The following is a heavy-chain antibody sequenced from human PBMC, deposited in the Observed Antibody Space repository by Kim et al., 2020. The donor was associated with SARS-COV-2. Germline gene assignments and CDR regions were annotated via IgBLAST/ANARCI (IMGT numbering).Heavy chain of an antibody. J-gene: IGHJ5*01. CDR1: GYSFTFYE. CDR2: MHPNSGNT. V-gene: IGHV1-8*01. Sequence: ASVKVSCKASGYSFTFYEINWVRQAPGQGLEWVGWMHPNSGNTDYAQKFQGRVTMTRNTPISTAYLELSSLRSDDRAVYYCAKGRRLRYFDWYNDSWGQGTLVTVSS. CDR3: AKGRRLRYFDWYNDS. D-gene: IGHD3-9*01.